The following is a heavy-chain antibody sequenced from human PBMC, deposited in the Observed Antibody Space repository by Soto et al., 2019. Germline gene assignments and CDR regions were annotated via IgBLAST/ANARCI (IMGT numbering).Heavy chain of an antibody. Sequence: EVQLVESGGGLVQPGGSLRLSCAASGFTFSDHFMDWVRQAPGKGLEWIGRAKTKAYSYATQYAASVEGRFTVSRDDSENSFHLQMNSLKTEDTAVYYCASPEVTGSSRERYFDFWGRGTLVTVSS. CDR2: AKTKAYSYAT. J-gene: IGHJ2*01. CDR3: ASPEVTGSSRERYFDF. D-gene: IGHD1-1*01. CDR1: GFTFSDHF. V-gene: IGHV3-72*01.